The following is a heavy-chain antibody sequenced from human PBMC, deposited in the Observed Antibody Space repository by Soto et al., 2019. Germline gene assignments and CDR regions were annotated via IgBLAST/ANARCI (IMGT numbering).Heavy chain of an antibody. J-gene: IGHJ6*02. CDR2: MNPNSGNT. V-gene: IGHV1-8*01. CDR3: ARCHDGYNYYGMDV. D-gene: IGHD3-16*01. Sequence: QVQLVQSGAEVKKPGASVKVSCKASGYTFTSYDIHWVRKATGQGREWMGWMNPNSGNTGYAPKFQGRVTMSRNTSVSTAYMELSSRRSEDPSVYHWARCHDGYNYYGMDVWGQGTTVTVSS. CDR1: GYTFTSYD.